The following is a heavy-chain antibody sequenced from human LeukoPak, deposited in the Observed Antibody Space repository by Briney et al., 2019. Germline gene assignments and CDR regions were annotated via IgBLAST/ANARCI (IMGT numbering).Heavy chain of an antibody. J-gene: IGHJ4*02. D-gene: IGHD4-17*01. CDR1: GFSFSNYA. V-gene: IGHV3-23*01. CDR2: ISGSGGST. Sequence: GGSLRDSCEPSGFSFSNYAMSWVRQAPGKGLEWVSAISGSGGSTYYADSVKGRFTISRDNANNTLYLQMNSLRAEDSAVYYCAKSGNGDSGFSIFDFWGQGTLVTVSS. CDR3: AKSGNGDSGFSIFDF.